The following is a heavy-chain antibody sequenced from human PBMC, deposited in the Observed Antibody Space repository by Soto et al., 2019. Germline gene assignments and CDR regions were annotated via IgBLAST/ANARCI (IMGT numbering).Heavy chain of an antibody. CDR1: GGSLISYY. V-gene: IGHV4-59*04. Sequence: SETLSLTCPVAGGSLISYYLGLVRPPPGGGLEWIGFIYYDGNTYYNPSLKGRVTISLDTSKNQFSLRLNSVTAADTAVYYCARSSIKPQVFMYPFDSWSQGTLVTVSS. CDR3: ARSSIKPQVFMYPFDS. D-gene: IGHD3-3*01. J-gene: IGHJ4*02. CDR2: IYYDGNT.